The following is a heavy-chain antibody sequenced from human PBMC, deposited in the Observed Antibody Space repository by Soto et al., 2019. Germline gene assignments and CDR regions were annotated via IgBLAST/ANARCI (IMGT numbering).Heavy chain of an antibody. Sequence: PGGSLRLSCEASGFSFNRHGIHWVRQAPGKGLEWLAVISYDGSNQDYADSVKGRFSISRDNSQNTVYLQMNSLRAEDTAVYYCARDRSSTYYYYGMDLWGQGTTVTAP. CDR1: GFSFNRHG. J-gene: IGHJ6*02. D-gene: IGHD6-19*01. CDR3: ARDRSSTYYYYGMDL. V-gene: IGHV3-30-3*01. CDR2: ISYDGSNQ.